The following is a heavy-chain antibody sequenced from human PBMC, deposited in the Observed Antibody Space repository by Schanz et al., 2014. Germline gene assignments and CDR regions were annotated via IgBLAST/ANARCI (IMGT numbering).Heavy chain of an antibody. Sequence: QVQLQQSGPGLVKPSQTLSLTCTVSGDSISSSGSYWTWIRQHPGKGLEWIGYIYYRGSTYYNPSLKSRVTISTDMSRNQFSLRLKSVTAADTAVYYCYGMDVWGQGTTVTVSS. CDR1: GDSISSSGSY. CDR3: YGMDV. J-gene: IGHJ6*02. CDR2: IYYRGST. V-gene: IGHV4-31*03.